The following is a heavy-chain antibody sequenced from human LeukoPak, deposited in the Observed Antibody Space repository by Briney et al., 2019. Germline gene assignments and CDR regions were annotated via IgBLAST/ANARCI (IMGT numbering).Heavy chain of an antibody. D-gene: IGHD2-15*01. CDR3: ARGDFSGGYCYDY. V-gene: IGHV4-59*01. J-gene: IGHJ4*02. CDR1: RGSLRLFY. Sequence: SETLSPTLPVSRGSLRLFYLSWVRQPPGEGLERVGHIYYSGSTNYNPSLKSRVTISIDTSKNQFSLKLSSVTAADTAVYYCARGDFSGGYCYDYWGQGTLVTVSS. CDR2: IYYSGST.